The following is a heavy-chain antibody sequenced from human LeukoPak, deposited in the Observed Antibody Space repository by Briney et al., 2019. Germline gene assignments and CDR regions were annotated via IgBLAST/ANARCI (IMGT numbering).Heavy chain of an antibody. Sequence: SVKVSCKASGGTLSSYAISWGRQAPGQGLEWMGGIIPIFGTANYAQKFQGRVTITADESTSTAYMELSSLRSEDTAVYYCARYLVGGWSYIDCWGQGTLVTVSS. CDR2: IIPIFGTA. J-gene: IGHJ4*02. CDR3: ARYLVGGWSYIDC. V-gene: IGHV1-69*13. D-gene: IGHD6-19*01. CDR1: GGTLSSYA.